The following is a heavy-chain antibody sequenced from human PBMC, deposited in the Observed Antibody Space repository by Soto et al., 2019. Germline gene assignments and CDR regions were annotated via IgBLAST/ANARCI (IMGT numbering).Heavy chain of an antibody. V-gene: IGHV1-3*01. CDR2: INAGNGNT. Sequence: ASVKVSCKASGYTFTSYAMHWVRQAPGQRLEWMGWINAGNGNTKYSQKFQGRVTITRDTSASIAYMELSSLRSEDTAVYYCARVDTAMVTIDYWGQGTLVTVSS. D-gene: IGHD5-18*01. J-gene: IGHJ4*02. CDR1: GYTFTSYA. CDR3: ARVDTAMVTIDY.